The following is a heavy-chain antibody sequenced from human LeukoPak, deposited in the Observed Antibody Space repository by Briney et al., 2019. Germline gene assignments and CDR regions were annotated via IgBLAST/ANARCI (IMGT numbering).Heavy chain of an antibody. J-gene: IGHJ3*02. CDR1: GFTFSSYE. D-gene: IGHD1-20*01. Sequence: GGSLRLSCAASGFTFSSYEMNWVRQAPGKGLEWVSYISSSGSTIYYADSVKGRFTISRDDAKNSLYLQMNSLRAEDTAVYYCASSITGTDDAFDIWGQGTMVTVSS. V-gene: IGHV3-48*03. CDR3: ASSITGTDDAFDI. CDR2: ISSSGSTI.